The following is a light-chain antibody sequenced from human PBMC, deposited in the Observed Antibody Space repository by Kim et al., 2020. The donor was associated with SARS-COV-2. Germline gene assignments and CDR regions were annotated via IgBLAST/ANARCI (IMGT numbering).Light chain of an antibody. CDR3: QQRGNWPLT. V-gene: IGKV3-11*01. Sequence: LSPGERASRACRASQSVNSDLAWYQQKPGQAPRLLIYDASNRATGIPARFSGSGSGTDFTLTISSLEPADFAVYFCQQRGNWPLTFGGGTKVDIK. CDR1: QSVNSD. J-gene: IGKJ4*01. CDR2: DAS.